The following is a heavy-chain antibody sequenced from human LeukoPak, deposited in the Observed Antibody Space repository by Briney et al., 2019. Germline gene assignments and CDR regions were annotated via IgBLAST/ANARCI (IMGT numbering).Heavy chain of an antibody. D-gene: IGHD2-2*01. Sequence: GGSLRLSCAASGSTFSSYSMNWVRQAPGKGLEWVSSISSSSSYIYYADSVKGRFTISRDNAKNSLYLQMNSLRAEDTAVYYCARDRVVPAADYWGQGTLVTVSS. CDR1: GSTFSSYS. V-gene: IGHV3-21*01. CDR2: ISSSSSYI. CDR3: ARDRVVPAADY. J-gene: IGHJ4*02.